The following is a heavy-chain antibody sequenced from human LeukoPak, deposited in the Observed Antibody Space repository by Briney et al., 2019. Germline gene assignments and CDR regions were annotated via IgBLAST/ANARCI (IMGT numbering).Heavy chain of an antibody. CDR2: ISGSGGST. J-gene: IGHJ5*02. CDR1: GFTVSSNY. Sequence: GGSLRLSCAASGFTVSSNYMSWVRQAPGKGLEWVSAISGSGGSTYYADSVKGRFTISRDNSKNTLYLQMNSLRAEDTAVYYCAKNNVVVVVAATPYWFDPWGQGTLVTVSS. V-gene: IGHV3-23*01. D-gene: IGHD2-15*01. CDR3: AKNNVVVVVAATPYWFDP.